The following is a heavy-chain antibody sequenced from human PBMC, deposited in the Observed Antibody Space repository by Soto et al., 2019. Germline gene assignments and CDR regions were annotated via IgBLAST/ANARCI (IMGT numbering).Heavy chain of an antibody. CDR1: GGSISSYY. J-gene: IGHJ6*02. D-gene: IGHD3-10*01. CDR3: ARHPLLLWFGESAEGMDV. Sequence: PSETLSLTCTFSGGSISSYYWSWIRQPPGKGLEWIGYIYYSGSTNYNPSLKSRVTISVDTSKNQFSLKLSSVTAADTAVYYCARHPLLLWFGESAEGMDVWGQGTTVTVSS. V-gene: IGHV4-59*08. CDR2: IYYSGST.